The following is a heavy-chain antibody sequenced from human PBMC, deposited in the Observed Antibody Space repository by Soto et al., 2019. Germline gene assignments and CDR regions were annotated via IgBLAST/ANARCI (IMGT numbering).Heavy chain of an antibody. V-gene: IGHV3-21*01. CDR2: ISSGSAYI. Sequence: VQLVDSGGGLVQPGESLRLSCAVSGFTFSAYSMNWVRQAPGKGLEWVSYISSGSAYIHYGDSVRGRFTISRDNAKNSLYLQMNSLRAEDTAVYYCARGGYYGLDVWGQGTTVTVSS. CDR1: GFTFSAYS. CDR3: ARGGYYGLDV. J-gene: IGHJ6*02.